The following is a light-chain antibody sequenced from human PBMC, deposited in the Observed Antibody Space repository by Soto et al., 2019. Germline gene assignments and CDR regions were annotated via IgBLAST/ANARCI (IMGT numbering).Light chain of an antibody. Sequence: EIVMTQSPATLSVSPGERATLSCRASQSVSSNLAWYQQKPGQAPSLLIYDISARATGIPTRFSGSGSGTEFTLTISSXXXXDFAVYYCQQYNDWPLTFGGGTKVEXK. CDR1: QSVSSN. J-gene: IGKJ4*01. CDR3: QQYNDWPLT. V-gene: IGKV3D-15*01. CDR2: DIS.